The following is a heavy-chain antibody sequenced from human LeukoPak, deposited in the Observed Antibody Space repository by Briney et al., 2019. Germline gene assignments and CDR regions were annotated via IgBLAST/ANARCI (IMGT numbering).Heavy chain of an antibody. Sequence: GGSLRLSCAASGFTFSSYSMNWVRQAPGKGLEWVSYASGNKIHYADSVKGRFTISRDSARNSLYLQMSSLRDEDTAVYFCARDSSHAFDIWGQGTMVTVSS. CDR3: ARDSSHAFDI. D-gene: IGHD2-2*01. CDR2: ASGNKI. V-gene: IGHV3-48*02. J-gene: IGHJ3*02. CDR1: GFTFSSYS.